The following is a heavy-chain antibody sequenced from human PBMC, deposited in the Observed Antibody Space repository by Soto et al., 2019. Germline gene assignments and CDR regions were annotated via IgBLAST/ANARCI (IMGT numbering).Heavy chain of an antibody. CDR2: FDPEDGET. Sequence: ASVKVSCKVSGYTLTELSMHWVRQAPGKGLEWMGGFDPEDGETIYAQKIKGRVTMTEDTSTDTAYMELSSLRSEDTAVYYCATMRYSSGWYLSPWFDPWGQGTLVTVSS. D-gene: IGHD6-19*01. V-gene: IGHV1-24*01. CDR1: GYTLTELS. J-gene: IGHJ5*02. CDR3: ATMRYSSGWYLSPWFDP.